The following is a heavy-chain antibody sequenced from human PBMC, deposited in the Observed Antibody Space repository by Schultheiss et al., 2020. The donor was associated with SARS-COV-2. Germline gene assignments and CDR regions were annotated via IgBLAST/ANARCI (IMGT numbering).Heavy chain of an antibody. J-gene: IGHJ6*02. CDR2: ISGSGGST. CDR1: GFTFSSYA. Sequence: GGSLRLSCAASGFTFSSYAMSWVRQAPGKGLEWVSGISGSGGSTYYADSVKGRFTISRDNSKNTLYLQMNSLRAEDTAVYYCAKHDGDYYYYYGMDVWGQGTTVTVSS. D-gene: IGHD4-17*01. V-gene: IGHV3-23*01. CDR3: AKHDGDYYYYYGMDV.